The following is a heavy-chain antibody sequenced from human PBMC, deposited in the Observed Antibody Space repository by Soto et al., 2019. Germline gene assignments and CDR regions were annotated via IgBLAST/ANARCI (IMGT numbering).Heavy chain of an antibody. CDR1: GGTFSSYA. CDR2: IIPIFGTA. CDR3: ARMYSSWLYNRFDP. J-gene: IGHJ5*02. D-gene: IGHD6-6*01. V-gene: IGHV1-69*06. Sequence: QVQLVQSGAEVKKPGSSVKVSCKASGGTFSSYAISWVRQAPGQGLEWMGGIIPIFGTANSEQKLQGRVTITADKSTSKAYMELGSLRSEDTAVYYCARMYSSWLYNRFDPWGQGTLVTVSS.